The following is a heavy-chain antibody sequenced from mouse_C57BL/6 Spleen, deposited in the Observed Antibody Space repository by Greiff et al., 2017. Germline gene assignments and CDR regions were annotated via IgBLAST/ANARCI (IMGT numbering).Heavy chain of an antibody. CDR2: INPSNGGT. Sequence: QVQLKQPGTELVKPGASVKLSCKASGYTFTSYWMHWVKQRPGQGLEWIGNINPSNGGTNYNEKFKSKATLTVDKSSSTAYMQLSSLTSEDSAVYYCARSPYYGSSYDAMDYWGQGTSVTVSS. V-gene: IGHV1-53*01. CDR1: GYTFTSYW. J-gene: IGHJ4*01. CDR3: ARSPYYGSSYDAMDY. D-gene: IGHD1-1*01.